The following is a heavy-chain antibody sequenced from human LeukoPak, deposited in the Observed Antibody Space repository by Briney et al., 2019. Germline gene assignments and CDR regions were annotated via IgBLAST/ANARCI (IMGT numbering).Heavy chain of an antibody. CDR3: ARDDSVNYDFRSGYW. Sequence: GASVKVSCKASGYTFTSYGISWVRQVPGQGLEWMGWISAYNGNTNYAQKLQGRVTMTTDTSTSTAYMELRSLRSDDTAVYYCARDDSVNYDFRSGYWWGQGTLVTVSS. CDR1: GYTFTSYG. J-gene: IGHJ4*02. D-gene: IGHD3-3*01. V-gene: IGHV1-18*01. CDR2: ISAYNGNT.